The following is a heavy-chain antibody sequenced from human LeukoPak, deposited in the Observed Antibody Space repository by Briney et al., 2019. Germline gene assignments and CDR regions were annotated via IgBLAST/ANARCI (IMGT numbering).Heavy chain of an antibody. CDR2: IYYSGST. D-gene: IGHD2-15*01. CDR1: GGSISSYY. CDR3: ARDSSAAATSAFDI. Sequence: PSETLSLTCTVSGGSISSYYWSWMREPAGKGREWIGSIYYSGSTYYNPSLKSRVTISVDTSKNQFSLKLSSVTAADTAVYYCARDSSAAATSAFDIWGQGTMVTVS. V-gene: IGHV4-4*07. J-gene: IGHJ3*02.